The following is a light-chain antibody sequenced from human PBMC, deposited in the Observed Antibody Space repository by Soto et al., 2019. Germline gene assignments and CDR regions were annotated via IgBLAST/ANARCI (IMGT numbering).Light chain of an antibody. CDR2: GNS. CDR1: VSEI. V-gene: IGLV1-40*01. CDR3: QSYDSRLRCSV. Sequence: QSLLTQPPSLSGAPGQRVTISCTGSVSEIVNWYQQLPGRAPKLLIYGNSNRPSGVSDRVSASKSGTSASLTITGLQAEDEADYYCQSYDSRLRCSVFGTGTKVNVL. J-gene: IGLJ1*01.